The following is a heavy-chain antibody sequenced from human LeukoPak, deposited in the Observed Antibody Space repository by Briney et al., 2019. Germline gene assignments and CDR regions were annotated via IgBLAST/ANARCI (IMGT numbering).Heavy chain of an antibody. J-gene: IGHJ4*02. CDR1: GFTFSNFA. CDR3: ARDPLGVLSYFDY. Sequence: PGGSLGLSCAASGFTFSNFAMHWVRQAPGKGLEWVAVIWYDGSNRYYADSLKGRFTISRDNSKNTLYLQMNSLTADDTAVYYCARDPLGVLSYFDYWGQGTLVTVSS. D-gene: IGHD3-16*01. V-gene: IGHV3-33*01. CDR2: IWYDGSNR.